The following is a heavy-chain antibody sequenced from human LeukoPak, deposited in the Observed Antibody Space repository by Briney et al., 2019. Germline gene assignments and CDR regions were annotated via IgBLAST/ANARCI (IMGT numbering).Heavy chain of an antibody. CDR3: ARSDRYYGSGSYYTPSLEY. Sequence: SETLSLTCTVSGGSISSGDYYWSWIRQPPGKGLEWIGYIYYSGSTYYNPSLKSRVTISVDTSKNQFSLKLSSVTAADTAVYYCARSDRYYGSGSYYTPSLEYWGQGTLVTVSS. CDR1: GGSISSGDYY. V-gene: IGHV4-30-4*01. J-gene: IGHJ4*02. CDR2: IYYSGST. D-gene: IGHD3-10*01.